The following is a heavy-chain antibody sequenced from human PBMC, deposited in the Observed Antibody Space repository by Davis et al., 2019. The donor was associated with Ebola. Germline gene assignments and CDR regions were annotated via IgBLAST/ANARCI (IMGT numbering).Heavy chain of an antibody. D-gene: IGHD5-18*01. J-gene: IGHJ4*02. Sequence: GGSLRLSCAASGFTFSSYGMHWVRQAPGRGLEWVSAISGSGGSTYYADSVKGRFTISRDNSKNTLYLQMNSLRAEDTAVYYCAKGTAMVFGEFDYWGQGTLVTVSS. V-gene: IGHV3-23*01. CDR2: ISGSGGST. CDR1: GFTFSSYG. CDR3: AKGTAMVFGEFDY.